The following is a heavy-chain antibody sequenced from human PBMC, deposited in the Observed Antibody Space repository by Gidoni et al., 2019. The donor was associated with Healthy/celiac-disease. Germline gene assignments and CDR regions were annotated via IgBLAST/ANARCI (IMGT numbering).Heavy chain of an antibody. V-gene: IGHV4-34*01. J-gene: IGHJ5*02. CDR1: GGSFSGYY. Sequence: QVQLQQWGEGLLTPSETLSLTCAVYGGSFSGYYWSWIRQPPGKVLEWIGEINHSGSTNYNPSLKSRVTISVDTSKNQFSLKLSSVTAAATAVYYCARGRVRLDWFDPWGQGTLVTVSS. D-gene: IGHD1-1*01. CDR2: INHSGST. CDR3: ARGRVRLDWFDP.